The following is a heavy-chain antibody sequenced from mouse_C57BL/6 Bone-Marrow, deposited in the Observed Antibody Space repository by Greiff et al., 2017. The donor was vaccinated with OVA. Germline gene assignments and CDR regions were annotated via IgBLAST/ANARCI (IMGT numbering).Heavy chain of an antibody. J-gene: IGHJ1*03. Sequence: VQGVESGPELVKPGASVKISCKASGYAFSSSWMNWVKQRPGKGLEWIGRIYPGDGDTNYNGKFKGKATLTADKSSSTAYMQLSSLTSEDSAVYFCAKNLGDWYFDVWGTGTTVTVSS. V-gene: IGHV1-82*01. CDR3: AKNLGDWYFDV. CDR2: IYPGDGDT. CDR1: GYAFSSSW.